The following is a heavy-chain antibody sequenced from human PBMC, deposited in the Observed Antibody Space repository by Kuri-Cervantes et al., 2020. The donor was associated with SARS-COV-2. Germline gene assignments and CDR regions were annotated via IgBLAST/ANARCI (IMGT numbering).Heavy chain of an antibody. CDR1: GFAFSSYA. CDR2: ISYDGSNK. CDR3: ARDRSGSYYGPFDY. J-gene: IGHJ4*02. D-gene: IGHD1-26*01. V-gene: IGHV3-30-3*01. Sequence: GGSLRLSCAASGFAFSSYAMHWVRQAPGKRLEWVAVISYDGSNKDYADSVKGRFTISRDNSKNTLYLQMNSLRAEDTAVYYCARDRSGSYYGPFDYWGQGTLVTVSS.